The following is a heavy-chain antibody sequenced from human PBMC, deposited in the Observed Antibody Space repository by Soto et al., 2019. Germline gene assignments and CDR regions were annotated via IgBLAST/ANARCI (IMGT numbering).Heavy chain of an antibody. CDR3: ARVIGDPTRYHDAFDI. CDR1: GFTFSSYA. Sequence: QVQLVESGGGVVQPGRSLRLSCAASGFTFSSYAMHWVRQAPGNGLEWVAVISYDGSNKYYADSVKGRFTISRDNSKNTLYLQMNSLRAEDTAVYYCARVIGDPTRYHDAFDIWGQGTMVIVSS. V-gene: IGHV3-30-3*01. D-gene: IGHD2-21*02. J-gene: IGHJ3*02. CDR2: ISYDGSNK.